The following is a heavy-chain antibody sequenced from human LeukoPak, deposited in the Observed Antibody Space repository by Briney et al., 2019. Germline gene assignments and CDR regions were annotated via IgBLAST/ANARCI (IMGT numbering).Heavy chain of an antibody. Sequence: PSETLSLTCAVYGGSFSGYYWSWIRQPPGKGLEWIGEINHSGSTNYNPSLKSRVTISVDTSKNQFSLKLSSVTAADTAVYYCARGRVPYYWGQGTLVTVSS. J-gene: IGHJ4*02. D-gene: IGHD3-10*01. CDR3: ARGRVPYY. CDR2: INHSGST. CDR1: GGSFSGYY. V-gene: IGHV4-34*01.